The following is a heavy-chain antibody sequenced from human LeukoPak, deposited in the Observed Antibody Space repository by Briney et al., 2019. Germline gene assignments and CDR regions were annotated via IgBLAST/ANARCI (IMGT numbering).Heavy chain of an antibody. CDR3: AKDPTWYGSGSRTPYFDY. Sequence: GGSLRLSCAASGFTFDGYAMHWVRQAPGKGLEWVSGISWNSGSIGYADSVKGRFTISRDNAKNSLYLQMNSLRAEDTALYYCAKDPTWYGSGSRTPYFDYWGQGTLVTVSS. CDR1: GFTFDGYA. J-gene: IGHJ4*02. D-gene: IGHD3-10*01. CDR2: ISWNSGSI. V-gene: IGHV3-9*01.